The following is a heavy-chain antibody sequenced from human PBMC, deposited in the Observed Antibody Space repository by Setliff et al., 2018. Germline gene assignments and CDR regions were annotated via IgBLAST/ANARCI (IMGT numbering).Heavy chain of an antibody. V-gene: IGHV4-31*01. J-gene: IGHJ6*03. CDR3: ARDTLLRGSRRSMDV. CDR2: IXHXXXT. D-gene: IGHD3-10*01. Sequence: SETLSLTCTVSGGPISSGGYYWSWIRQHPGKGLEWIGYIXHXXXTXXXXXXXXXVTISVDTSKNQFFLKLSSVTAADTAVYYCARDTLLRGSRRSMDVWGKGTTVTVSS. CDR1: GGPISSGGYY.